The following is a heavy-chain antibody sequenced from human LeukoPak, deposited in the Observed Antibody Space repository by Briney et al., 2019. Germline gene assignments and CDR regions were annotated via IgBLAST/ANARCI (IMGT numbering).Heavy chain of an antibody. J-gene: IGHJ3*02. V-gene: IGHV4-59*08. CDR3: ARGYVRDAFDI. D-gene: IGHD2-2*01. CDR2: IYYSGST. CDR1: GGSISSYY. Sequence: PSETLSLTCTVSGGSISSYYWSWIRQPPGKGLEWIGYIYYSGSTNYNPSLKSRVTISVDTSKNQFSLKLSSVTAADTAVYYCARGYVRDAFDIWGQGTMVTVSS.